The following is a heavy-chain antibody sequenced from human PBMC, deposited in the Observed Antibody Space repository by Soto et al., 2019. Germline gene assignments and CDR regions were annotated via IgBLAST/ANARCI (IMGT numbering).Heavy chain of an antibody. CDR2: ISYDGGIE. J-gene: IGHJ4*02. Sequence: QVQLVESGGGVVQPGRSLRLSCAASGFTFSSYAMHWVRQAPGKGLEWVAIISYDGGIEYYADSVKGRFTISRDNSKNTLVLQMNSLRAEDTAVYYCARDGSDGGSDWRTYFDYWGQGTLVTVSS. V-gene: IGHV3-30-3*01. CDR1: GFTFSSYA. D-gene: IGHD1-26*01. CDR3: ARDGSDGGSDWRTYFDY.